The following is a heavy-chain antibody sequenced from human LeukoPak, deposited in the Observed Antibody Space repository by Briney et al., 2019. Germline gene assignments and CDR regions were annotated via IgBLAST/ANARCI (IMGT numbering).Heavy chain of an antibody. D-gene: IGHD5-12*01. J-gene: IGHJ6*02. V-gene: IGHV1-69*13. Sequence: SVKVSCKASGGTFSSYAISWVRQAPGQGLEWMGGIIPIFGTANYAQKFQGRVTITADESTSTAYMELSSLRSEDTAVYYCACWDSGYDLFPTHYYYSYGMDVWGQFSTVTVSS. CDR3: ACWDSGYDLFPTHYYYSYGMDV. CDR1: GGTFSSYA. CDR2: IIPIFGTA.